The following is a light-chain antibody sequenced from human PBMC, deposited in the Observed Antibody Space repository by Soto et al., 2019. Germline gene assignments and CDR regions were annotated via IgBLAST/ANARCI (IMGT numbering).Light chain of an antibody. CDR1: QSISSY. CDR3: QQSYSTPRT. CDR2: AAS. J-gene: IGKJ2*01. V-gene: IGKV1-39*01. Sequence: DIQMNQSPSSLSASVGDRVTITCRASQSISSYLNWYQQKPGKAPKRLIYAASSWQSGVPSRFSGSGSGTDFTLTISSLQPEYCATYYCQQSYSTPRTFGQGTTLEIK.